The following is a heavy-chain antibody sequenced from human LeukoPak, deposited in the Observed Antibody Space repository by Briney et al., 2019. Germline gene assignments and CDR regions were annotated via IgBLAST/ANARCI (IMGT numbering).Heavy chain of an antibody. V-gene: IGHV3-74*01. CDR3: ARDRGTYSGSSGY. Sequence: GGSLRLSCAVSGFPFSSYWMDWVRQAPGRGLVWVSRINTDGSNTDYADSVKGRFTISRDNSKNTLYLQMNSLRAEDTAVYYCARDRGTYSGSSGYWGQGTLVTVSS. CDR1: GFPFSSYW. J-gene: IGHJ4*02. D-gene: IGHD1-26*01. CDR2: INTDGSNT.